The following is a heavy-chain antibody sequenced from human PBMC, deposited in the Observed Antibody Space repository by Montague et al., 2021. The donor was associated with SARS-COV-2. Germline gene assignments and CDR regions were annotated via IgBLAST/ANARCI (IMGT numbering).Heavy chain of an antibody. V-gene: IGHV4-4*02. D-gene: IGHD3-16*01. Sequence: SETLSLTCTVSGGPISSDNWWTWVRQPPGKGLEWIGDIFHSGTTNYNPSLKSRLTISVDKSKNQISLKLISVTAADTAMYYCALPLGGARFDPWGQGTLVTVSS. CDR3: ALPLGGARFDP. CDR1: GGPISSDNW. CDR2: IFHSGTT. J-gene: IGHJ5*02.